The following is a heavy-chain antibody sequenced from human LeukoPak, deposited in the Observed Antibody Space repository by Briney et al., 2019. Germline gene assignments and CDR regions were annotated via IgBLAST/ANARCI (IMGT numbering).Heavy chain of an antibody. CDR2: INHSGST. J-gene: IGHJ6*02. CDR1: GGSFSGYY. CDR3: ARENKNGTDV. Sequence: SETLSLTCAAYGGSFSGYYWSWIRQPPGKGLEWIGEINHSGSTNYNPSLKSRVTISVDTSKNQFSLKLSSVTAADTAVYYCARENKNGTDVWGQGTTVTVSS. V-gene: IGHV4-34*01.